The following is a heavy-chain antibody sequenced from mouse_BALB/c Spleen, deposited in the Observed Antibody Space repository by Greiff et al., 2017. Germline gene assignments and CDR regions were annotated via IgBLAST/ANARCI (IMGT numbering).Heavy chain of an antibody. D-gene: IGHD1-2*01. Sequence: EVQRVESGGGLVKPGGSLKLSCAASGFTFSDYYMYWVRQTPEKRLEWVATISDGGSYTYYPDSVKGRFTISRDNAKNNLYLQMSSLKSEDTAMYYCARAITTATGAMDYWGQGTSVTVSS. V-gene: IGHV5-4*02. CDR2: ISDGGSYT. CDR3: ARAITTATGAMDY. CDR1: GFTFSDYY. J-gene: IGHJ4*01.